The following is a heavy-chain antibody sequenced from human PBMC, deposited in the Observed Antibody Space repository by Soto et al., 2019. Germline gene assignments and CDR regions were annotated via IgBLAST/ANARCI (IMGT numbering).Heavy chain of an antibody. Sequence: PGGSLRLSCAASGFTFSSYAMSWVRQAPGKGLEWVANIKQDGSEKYYVDSVKGRFTISRDNAKNSLYLQMNSLRAEDTAVYYCARGIAVAGPYFDHWGQGTLVTVSS. V-gene: IGHV3-7*05. D-gene: IGHD6-19*01. CDR1: GFTFSSYA. CDR2: IKQDGSEK. J-gene: IGHJ4*02. CDR3: ARGIAVAGPYFDH.